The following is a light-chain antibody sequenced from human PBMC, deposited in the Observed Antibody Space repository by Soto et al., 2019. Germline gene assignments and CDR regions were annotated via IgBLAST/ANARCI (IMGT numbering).Light chain of an antibody. V-gene: IGKV2D-29*01. J-gene: IGKJ4*01. CDR3: QHYYTPPLT. CDR1: QSLLHSDGKTY. CDR2: EVS. Sequence: DIVITQPQLSLSVTPGQPASISCKSSQSLLHSDGKTYLYWYLQKPGQPPQLLINEVSNRFSGVPDRFSGSGSGTDFTLTISSLQAEDVAVYYCQHYYTPPLTFGGGTKVDIK.